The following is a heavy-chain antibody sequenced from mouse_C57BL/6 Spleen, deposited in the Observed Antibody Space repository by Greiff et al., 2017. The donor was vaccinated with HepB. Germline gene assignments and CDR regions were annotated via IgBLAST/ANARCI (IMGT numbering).Heavy chain of an antibody. V-gene: IGHV3-6*01. D-gene: IGHD4-1*02. J-gene: IGHJ1*03. CDR2: ISYDGSN. CDR1: GHSITSVYY. CDR3: ARDPQLGRYFDV. Sequence: VQLKESGPGLVKPSQSLSLTCSVTGHSITSVYYWNWIRQFPGNKLEWMGYISYDGSNNYNPSLKNRISITRDTSKNQFFLKLNSVTTEDTATYYCARDPQLGRYFDVWGTGTTVTVSS.